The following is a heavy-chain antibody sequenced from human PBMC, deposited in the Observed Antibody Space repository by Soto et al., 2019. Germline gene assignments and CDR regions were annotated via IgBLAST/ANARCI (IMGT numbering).Heavy chain of an antibody. D-gene: IGHD1-7*01. V-gene: IGHV1-69*01. CDR3: ARIELGGKGCALYYYYYGMDV. CDR2: IIPIFGTA. J-gene: IGHJ6*02. Sequence: QVQLVQSGAEVKKPGSSVKVSCKASGGTFSSYAISWVRQAPGQGLEWMGGIIPIFGTANYAQKFRGRVTITADESTSTAYMELSSLRSEDTAVYYCARIELGGKGCALYYYYYGMDVWGQGTTVTVSS. CDR1: GGTFSSYA.